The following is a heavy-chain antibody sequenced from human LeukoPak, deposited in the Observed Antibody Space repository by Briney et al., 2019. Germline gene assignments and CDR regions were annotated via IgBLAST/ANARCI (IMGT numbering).Heavy chain of an antibody. V-gene: IGHV4-4*07. J-gene: IGHJ5*02. Sequence: SETLSLTCSVSGGSISSYYWSWIRQPAGKALEWIGRVYSSGKTDYNASLKSRVTISVDTSRNQFSLKLSSVTAADTAVYYCARGVDSSGYQHKGFDPWGQGTLVTVSS. CDR1: GGSISSYY. CDR2: VYSSGKT. CDR3: ARGVDSSGYQHKGFDP. D-gene: IGHD3-22*01.